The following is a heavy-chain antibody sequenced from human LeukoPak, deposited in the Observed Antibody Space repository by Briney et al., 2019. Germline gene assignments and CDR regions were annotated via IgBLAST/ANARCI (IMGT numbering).Heavy chain of an antibody. CDR3: ARETYCSGGSCFDY. V-gene: IGHV4-61*08. CDR1: GGSINSSGYF. Sequence: SETLSLTCSVSGGSINSSGYFWGWIRQPPGKGLEWIGYIYYSGSTNYNPSLKSRVTISVDTSKNQFSLKLSSVTAADTAVYYCARETYCSGGSCFDYWGQGTLVTVSS. D-gene: IGHD2-15*01. J-gene: IGHJ4*02. CDR2: IYYSGST.